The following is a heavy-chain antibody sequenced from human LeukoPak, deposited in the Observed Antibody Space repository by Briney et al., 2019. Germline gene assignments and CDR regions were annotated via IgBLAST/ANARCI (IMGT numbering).Heavy chain of an antibody. V-gene: IGHV1-69*01. CDR2: IVPIFGTP. CDR1: GGTFSSYS. D-gene: IGHD5-24*01. Sequence: GSSVKVSCKASGGTFSSYSINWVRQAPGQGLEWMGGIVPIFGTPNYAQKFQGRVTITADESTSTASMELSSLRSEDTAVYYWARGIGDGYNGYWGQGTLVTVSS. J-gene: IGHJ4*02. CDR3: ARGIGDGYNGY.